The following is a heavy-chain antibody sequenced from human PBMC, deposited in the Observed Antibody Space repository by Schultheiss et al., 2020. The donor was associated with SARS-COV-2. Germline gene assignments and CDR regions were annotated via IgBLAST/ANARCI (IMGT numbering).Heavy chain of an antibody. D-gene: IGHD2-21*02. J-gene: IGHJ4*02. CDR3: ASDIVVVTAIPGFDY. V-gene: IGHV3-30*03. CDR1: GFTFSSYG. Sequence: GGSLRLSCAASGFTFSSYGMHWVRQAPGKGLEWVAVISYDGSNKYYADSVKGRFTISRDNSKNTLYLQMNSLRAEDTAVYYCASDIVVVTAIPGFDYWGQGTLVTVSS. CDR2: ISYDGSNK.